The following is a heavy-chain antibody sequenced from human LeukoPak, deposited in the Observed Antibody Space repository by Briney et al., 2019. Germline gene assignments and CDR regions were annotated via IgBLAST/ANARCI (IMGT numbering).Heavy chain of an antibody. CDR3: ARDPQNWNDYYFDY. D-gene: IGHD1-1*01. CDR1: GFTLSTYW. CDR2: IKQDGSEK. J-gene: IGHJ4*02. Sequence: GGSLRLSCAASGFTLSTYWMSWVRQAPGKGLEWVANIKQDGSEKYYVDSVKGRFTISRDSAKNSLYLQMNSLRAEDTAVYYCARDPQNWNDYYFDYWGQGTLVTVSS. V-gene: IGHV3-7*01.